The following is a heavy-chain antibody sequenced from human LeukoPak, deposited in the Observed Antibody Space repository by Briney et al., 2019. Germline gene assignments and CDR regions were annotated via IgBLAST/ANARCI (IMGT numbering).Heavy chain of an antibody. J-gene: IGHJ4*02. CDR1: GYSFTSNW. D-gene: IGHD4-23*01. CDR3: ARLTAVVTFDY. V-gene: IGHV5-51*01. Sequence: GESLKISCMGSGYSFTSNWIGWVRQMPGKGLEWMGVIYPSDSDTRYSPSFQGQVTISADKSISTAYLQWRSLKVSDSAMYYCARLTAVVTFDYWGQGTLVTVSS. CDR2: IYPSDSDT.